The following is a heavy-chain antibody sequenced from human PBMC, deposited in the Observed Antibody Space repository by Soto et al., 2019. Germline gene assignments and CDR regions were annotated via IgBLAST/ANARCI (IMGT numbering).Heavy chain of an antibody. Sequence: PSETLSLTCTVSGGSISSYYWSWVRQPPGKGLEWIGYIYYSGSTNYNPSPKSRVTISVDTSKNQFSLKLSSVTAADTAVYYCARAMTTVTSDYYYYYGMDVWGQGTTVTVSS. CDR2: IYYSGST. V-gene: IGHV4-59*01. J-gene: IGHJ6*02. CDR3: ARAMTTVTSDYYYYYGMDV. CDR1: GGSISSYY. D-gene: IGHD4-17*01.